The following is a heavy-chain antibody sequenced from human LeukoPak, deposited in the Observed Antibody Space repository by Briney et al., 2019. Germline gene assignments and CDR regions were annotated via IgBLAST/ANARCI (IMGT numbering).Heavy chain of an antibody. D-gene: IGHD2-21*01. V-gene: IGHV4-4*07. CDR3: ARGPPARDFSVVENWFDP. CDR2: IYTSGST. CDR1: GGSISSYY. J-gene: IGHJ5*02. Sequence: TSETLSLTCTVSGGSISSYYWSWIRQPAGKGLEWIGRIYTSGSTNYNPSLKSRVTISVDTSKNQFSLKLSSVTAADTAVYYCARGPPARDFSVVENWFDPWGQGTLVTVSS.